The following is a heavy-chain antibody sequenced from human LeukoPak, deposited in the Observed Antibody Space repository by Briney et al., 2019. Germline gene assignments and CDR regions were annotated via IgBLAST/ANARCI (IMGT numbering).Heavy chain of an antibody. CDR2: IIPILGIA. J-gene: IGHJ5*02. CDR1: GGTFSSYA. CDR3: VSVLSGIAVAGSFDP. V-gene: IGHV1-69*04. Sequence: ASVKVSCKASGGTFSSYAISWVRQAPGQGLEWMGRIIPILGIANYAQKFQGRVTITADKSTSTAYMELSSLRSEDTAVYYCVSVLSGIAVAGSFDPWGQGTLVTVSS. D-gene: IGHD6-19*01.